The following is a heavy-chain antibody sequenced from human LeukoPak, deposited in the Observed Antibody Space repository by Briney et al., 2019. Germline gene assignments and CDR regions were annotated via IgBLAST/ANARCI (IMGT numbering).Heavy chain of an antibody. V-gene: IGHV4-39*07. CDR2: IYYSGST. J-gene: IGHJ5*02. CDR3: ARAPEPGYDSSGYWGLST. Sequence: SETLSLTCTVSGGSISSSSYYWGWIRQPPGKGLEWIGSIYYSGSTYYNPSLKSRVTISVDTSKNQFSLKLSSVTAADTAVYYCARAPEPGYDSSGYWGLSTWGQGTLVTVSS. D-gene: IGHD3-22*01. CDR1: GGSISSSSYY.